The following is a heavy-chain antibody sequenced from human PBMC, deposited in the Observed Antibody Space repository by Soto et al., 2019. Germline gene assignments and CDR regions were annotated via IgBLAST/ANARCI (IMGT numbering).Heavy chain of an antibody. CDR3: ARGMGATYFDY. CDR1: GGSISSGGYY. J-gene: IGHJ4*02. D-gene: IGHD1-26*01. CDR2: IYYSGST. V-gene: IGHV4-31*03. Sequence: QVQLQESGPGLVKSSQTLSLTCTVSGGSISSGGYYWSWIRQHPGKGLEWIGYIYYSGSTSYSPSLKSRVTISVDTSENQFSLRLTSVAAADTAVYYCARGMGATYFDYWGQGTLVTVSS.